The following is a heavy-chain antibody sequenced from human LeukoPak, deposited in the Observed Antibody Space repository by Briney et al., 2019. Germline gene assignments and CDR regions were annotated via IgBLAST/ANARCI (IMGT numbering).Heavy chain of an antibody. J-gene: IGHJ6*02. CDR2: IAQRGKGI. Sequence: GGSLRLSCAASGFTFSNYYMRWGRQAAGEGREWGSHIAQRGKGIMYADGVEDRFTISRDNAKNLLFLQMDSLRAEDTAVYSCARGHYEMGVWGQGTTVTVSS. V-gene: IGHV3-11*01. CDR3: ARGHYEMGV. CDR1: GFTFSNYY.